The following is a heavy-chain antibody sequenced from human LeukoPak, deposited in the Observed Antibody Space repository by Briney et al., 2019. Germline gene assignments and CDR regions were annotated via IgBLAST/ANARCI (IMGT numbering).Heavy chain of an antibody. D-gene: IGHD3-22*01. CDR1: GGSISSGDYY. J-gene: IGHJ4*02. CDR3: ARVRVSSGSHPWYFDY. V-gene: IGHV4-30-4*02. Sequence: SETLSLTCTVSGGSISSGDYYWSWIRQPPGKGLEWIGYIYYSGSAYYNPSLKSRVNISVDTSKNQFSLKLSSVTAADTAVYFCARVRVSSGSHPWYFDYWGQGTLVTVSS. CDR2: IYYSGSA.